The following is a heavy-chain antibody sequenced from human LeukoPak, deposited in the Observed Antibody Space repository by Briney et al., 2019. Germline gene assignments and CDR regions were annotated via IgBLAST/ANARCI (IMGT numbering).Heavy chain of an antibody. Sequence: SVKVSCKASGGTFSSYAISWVRQAPGQGLEWMGRIIPILGIANYAQKFQGRVTITADNSTSTAYMELSSLRSEDTAVYYCARSQGHGYNIVGQDYWGQGTLVTVSS. CDR2: IIPILGIA. D-gene: IGHD5-24*01. CDR1: GGTFSSYA. J-gene: IGHJ4*02. CDR3: ARSQGHGYNIVGQDY. V-gene: IGHV1-69*04.